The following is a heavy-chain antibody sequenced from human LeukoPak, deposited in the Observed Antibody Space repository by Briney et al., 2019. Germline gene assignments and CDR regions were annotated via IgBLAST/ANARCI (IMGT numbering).Heavy chain of an antibody. J-gene: IGHJ4*02. CDR2: ISGSAGST. D-gene: IGHD6-13*01. Sequence: PGGSLRLSCAASGFTFSSYAMSWVRQAPGKGLEWVSAISGSAGSTYYADSVKGRFTISRDNSKNTLYLQMNSLRAEDTALYYCAKVGGSNSWYYFDFWGQGTLVTVSS. CDR3: AKVGGSNSWYYFDF. CDR1: GFTFSSYA. V-gene: IGHV3-23*01.